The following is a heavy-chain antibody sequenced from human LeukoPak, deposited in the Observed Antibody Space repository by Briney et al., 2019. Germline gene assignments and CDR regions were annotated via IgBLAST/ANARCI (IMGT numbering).Heavy chain of an antibody. CDR3: AKDYTSGWYGAFDI. J-gene: IGHJ3*02. V-gene: IGHV3-9*03. CDR1: GFTFDDYA. Sequence: PGRSLRLSCAASGFTFDDYAMHWVRQAPGKGLEWVSGISWNSGTIGYVDSVKGRFTISRDSAKNSLYLQMNSLRAEDMAFYYCAKDYTSGWYGAFDIWGQGTMVTVSS. CDR2: ISWNSGTI. D-gene: IGHD6-19*01.